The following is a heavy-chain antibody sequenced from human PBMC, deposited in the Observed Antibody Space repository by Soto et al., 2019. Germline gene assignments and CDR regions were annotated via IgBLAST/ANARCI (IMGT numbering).Heavy chain of an antibody. CDR3: AKDFGSTSYMIRYYYYGMDV. V-gene: IGHV3-30*18. CDR1: GFTFSSYG. Sequence: GGSLRLSCAASGFTFSSYGMHWVRQAPGKGLEWVAVISYDGSNKYYADSVKGRFTISRDNSKYTLYLQMNSLRAEDTAVYYCAKDFGSTSYMIRYYYYGMDVWGQGTTVT. CDR2: ISYDGSNK. J-gene: IGHJ6*02. D-gene: IGHD2-2*01.